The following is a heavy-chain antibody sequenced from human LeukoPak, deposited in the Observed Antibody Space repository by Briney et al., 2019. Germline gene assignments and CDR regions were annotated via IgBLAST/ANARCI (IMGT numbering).Heavy chain of an antibody. J-gene: IGHJ5*02. Sequence: PGGSLRLSCAASGFTFNTYTMSWVRQPPGKGLEWIGTIYYSGSTYYNPSLNSRVTMSVDTSKNQFSLKLSSVTAPDTAVYYCARLGSSWFDPWGQGTLVTVSS. CDR3: ARLGSSWFDP. CDR2: IYYSGST. V-gene: IGHV4-39*01. D-gene: IGHD6-13*01. CDR1: GFTFNTYT.